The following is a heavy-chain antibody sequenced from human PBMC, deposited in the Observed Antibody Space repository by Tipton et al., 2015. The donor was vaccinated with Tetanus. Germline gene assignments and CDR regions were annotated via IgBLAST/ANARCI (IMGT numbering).Heavy chain of an antibody. J-gene: IGHJ6*02. CDR1: GGSMNSYY. V-gene: IGHV4-59*01. Sequence: GLVKPSETLSLICTVSGGSMNSYYWSWIRQPPGKGLEWIGYIYYTGSTNYNPSLKSGVTIPLDTSKNQFSLKLTSVSAADTAVYYCARDHGITWGGMGYYYGMDVWGQGTTVTVSS. D-gene: IGHD3-16*01. CDR2: IYYTGST. CDR3: ARDHGITWGGMGYYYGMDV.